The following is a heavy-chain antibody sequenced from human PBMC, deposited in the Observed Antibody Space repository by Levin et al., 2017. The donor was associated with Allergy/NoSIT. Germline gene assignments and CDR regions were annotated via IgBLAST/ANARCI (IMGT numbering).Heavy chain of an antibody. Sequence: SETLSLTCAVYGGSFSGYYWSWIRQPPGKGLEWIGEINHSGSTNYNPSLKSRVTISVDTSKNQFSLKLSSVTAADTAVYYCARGRNYGDYAILPYYYYYMDVWGKGTTVTVSS. CDR2: INHSGST. J-gene: IGHJ6*03. V-gene: IGHV4-34*01. CDR3: ARGRNYGDYAILPYYYYYMDV. CDR1: GGSFSGYY. D-gene: IGHD4-17*01.